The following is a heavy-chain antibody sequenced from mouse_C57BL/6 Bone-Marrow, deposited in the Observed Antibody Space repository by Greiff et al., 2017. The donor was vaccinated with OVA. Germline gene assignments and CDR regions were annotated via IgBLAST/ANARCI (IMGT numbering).Heavy chain of an antibody. CDR2: INPSNGGT. V-gene: IGHV1-53*01. J-gene: IGHJ2*01. CDR1: GYTFTSYW. Sequence: QVHVKQPGTELVKPGASVKLSCKASGYTFTSYWMHWVKQRPGQGLEWIGNINPSNGGTNYNEKFKSKATLTVDKSSSTAYMQLSSLTSEDSAVYYCARWYYGSSFPYFDYWGQGTTLTVSS. CDR3: ARWYYGSSFPYFDY. D-gene: IGHD1-1*01.